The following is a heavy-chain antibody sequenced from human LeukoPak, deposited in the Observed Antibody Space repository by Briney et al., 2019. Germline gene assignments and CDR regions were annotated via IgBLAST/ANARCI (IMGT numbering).Heavy chain of an antibody. CDR2: INHSGST. CDR3: ARAPYYDSSGYFRYYYYGMDV. CDR1: GGSISSGGYY. V-gene: IGHV4-39*07. J-gene: IGHJ6*02. D-gene: IGHD3-22*01. Sequence: SETLSLTCTVSGGSISSGGYYWSWIRQPPGKGLEWIGEINHSGSTNYNPSLKSRVTISVDTSKNQFSLKLSSVTAADTAVYYCARAPYYDSSGYFRYYYYGMDVWGQGTTVTVSS.